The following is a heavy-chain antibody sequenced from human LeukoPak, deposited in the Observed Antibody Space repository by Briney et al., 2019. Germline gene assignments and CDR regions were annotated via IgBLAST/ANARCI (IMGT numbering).Heavy chain of an antibody. CDR3: ARDKTTDYGDEVGLDY. CDR2: ISAYNGNT. D-gene: IGHD4-17*01. V-gene: IGHV1-18*04. Sequence: ASVKVSCKASGYTFTSNYIHWVRQAPGQGLEWMARISAYNGNTNYAQKLQGRVTMTTDTSTSTAYMELRSLRSDDTAVYYCARDKTTDYGDEVGLDYWGQGTLVTVSS. J-gene: IGHJ4*02. CDR1: GYTFTSNY.